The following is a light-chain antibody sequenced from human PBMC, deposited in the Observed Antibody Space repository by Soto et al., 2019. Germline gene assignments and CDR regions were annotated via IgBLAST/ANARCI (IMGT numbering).Light chain of an antibody. CDR1: QRITSTF. CDR3: HQRLNSRPC. V-gene: IGKV3D-20*02. J-gene: IGKJ3*01. Sequence: EIAVTLSLATLYVSVGERATXSCRASQRITSTFLAWFQQKPGQAPGLLIYDASNRPTGVRGGFSSTRTRTDFTLTLTDLEPRAFGLYYCHQRLNSRPCFGQGNKVDI. CDR2: DAS.